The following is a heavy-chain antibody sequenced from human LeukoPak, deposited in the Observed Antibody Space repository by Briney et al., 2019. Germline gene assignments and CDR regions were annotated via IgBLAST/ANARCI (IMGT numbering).Heavy chain of an antibody. CDR3: ARGSGWYGDNWFDP. CDR1: GDSISSSIW. D-gene: IGHD6-19*01. J-gene: IGHJ5*02. V-gene: IGHV4-4*02. CDR2: IHHSGST. Sequence: PSGTLSLTCAVSGDSISSSIWWSWVRQPPGKGLEWIGEIHHSGSTNYNPYLKSRVTISVDKSNNQFSLKVNSVTAADTAVYYCARGSGWYGDNWFDPWGQGTLVTVSS.